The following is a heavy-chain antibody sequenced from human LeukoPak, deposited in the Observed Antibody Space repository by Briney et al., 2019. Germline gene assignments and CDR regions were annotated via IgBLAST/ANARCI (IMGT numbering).Heavy chain of an antibody. CDR2: ISAYNGNT. CDR3: AKDSGWAFDY. D-gene: IGHD6-25*01. CDR1: GYTFTSYG. J-gene: IGHJ4*02. V-gene: IGHV1-18*04. Sequence: ASVKVSCKASGYTFTSYGISWVRQAPGQGLEWMGWISAYNGNTNYAQKLQGRVTMTRDTSTNTVYMELSSLKSKDTAIYYCAKDSGWAFDYWGQGTLVTVSS.